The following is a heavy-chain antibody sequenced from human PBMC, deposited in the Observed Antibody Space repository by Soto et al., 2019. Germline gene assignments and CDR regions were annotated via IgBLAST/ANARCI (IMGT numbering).Heavy chain of an antibody. CDR2: IRNKVNTYAT. CDR3: SRRRDWTATDPLDY. V-gene: IGHV3-73*02. J-gene: IGHJ4*02. D-gene: IGHD2-21*01. Sequence: EVQLVESGGGLVQPGGSLKLSCAASGFTFTDSAIHWVRQASGKGPEWVGRIRNKVNTYATAYAASVKGRFTISRDHATGTTYLKMNSRKTEDTAVYYCSRRRDWTATDPLDYWGQGTLVTVSS. CDR1: GFTFTDSA.